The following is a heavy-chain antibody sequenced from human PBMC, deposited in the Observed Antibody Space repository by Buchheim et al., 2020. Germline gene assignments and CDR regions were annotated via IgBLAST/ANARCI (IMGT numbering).Heavy chain of an antibody. Sequence: EVQLVESGGGLVKPGGSLRLSCAASGFTFSNAWMSWVRQAPGKGLEWVGRIKSKTDGGTTGYAAPVKGRFTISRDDSKNTLYLQMNSLKTEDTAVYYCTGIGSVVVPSYYYYGMDVWGQGTT. D-gene: IGHD3-22*01. CDR2: IKSKTDGGTT. CDR3: TGIGSVVVPSYYYYGMDV. J-gene: IGHJ6*02. CDR1: GFTFSNAW. V-gene: IGHV3-15*01.